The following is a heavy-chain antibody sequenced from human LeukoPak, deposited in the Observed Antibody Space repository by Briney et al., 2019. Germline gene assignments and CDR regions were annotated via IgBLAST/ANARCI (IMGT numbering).Heavy chain of an antibody. D-gene: IGHD6-13*01. V-gene: IGHV3-7*02. CDR2: IKQDGSEK. CDR1: GFTFRSYW. CDR3: GRLVEAGPAY. J-gene: IGHJ4*02. Sequence: GGSLRLSCAASGFTFRSYWMSWVRQAPGKGLEWVANIKQDGSEKYYVDSVKGRFTISRDNAKSTLYLQMNSLRAEDSAMYYCGRLVEAGPAYWGQGTLVTVSS.